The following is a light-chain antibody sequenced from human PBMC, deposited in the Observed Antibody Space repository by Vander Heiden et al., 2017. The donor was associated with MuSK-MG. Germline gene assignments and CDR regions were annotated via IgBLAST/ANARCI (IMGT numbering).Light chain of an antibody. Sequence: DIQMTQSPSSLSASVGDRVTITCRASQSISSYLNWYQQKPGKAPKLLIYAASSLQSGVPSRFSGSGSGTDFTLTISSLQPEDFATYYCQQSDSTPLTFGQRTKVEIK. CDR2: AAS. J-gene: IGKJ1*01. V-gene: IGKV1-39*01. CDR1: QSISSY. CDR3: QQSDSTPLT.